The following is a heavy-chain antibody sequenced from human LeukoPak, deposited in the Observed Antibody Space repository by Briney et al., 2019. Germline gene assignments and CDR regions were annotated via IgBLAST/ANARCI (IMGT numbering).Heavy chain of an antibody. J-gene: IGHJ6*04. CDR1: GYTFTSYG. V-gene: IGHV1-18*01. Sequence: ASVKVSCKASGYTFTSYGISWVRQAPGQGLEWMGWISAYNGNTNYAQKLQGRVTMTTDTPTSTTYMELRSLRSDDTAVYYCARGEDYYYNMDVWGKGTTVTVSS. CDR3: ARGEDYYYNMDV. CDR2: ISAYNGNT.